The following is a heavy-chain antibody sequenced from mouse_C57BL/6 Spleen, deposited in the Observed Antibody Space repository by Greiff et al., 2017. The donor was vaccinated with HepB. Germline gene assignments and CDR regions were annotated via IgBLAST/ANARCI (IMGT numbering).Heavy chain of an antibody. Sequence: VQLHQSGAELVKPGASVKISCKASGYAFSSYWMNWVKQRPGKGLEWIGQIYPGDGDTNYNGKFKGKATLTADKSSSTAYMQLSSLSSEDAAVYFCARDPLPSWDGFDYWGQGTTLTVSS. J-gene: IGHJ2*01. D-gene: IGHD4-1*01. CDR1: GYAFSSYW. CDR2: IYPGDGDT. V-gene: IGHV1-80*01. CDR3: ARDPLPSWDGFDY.